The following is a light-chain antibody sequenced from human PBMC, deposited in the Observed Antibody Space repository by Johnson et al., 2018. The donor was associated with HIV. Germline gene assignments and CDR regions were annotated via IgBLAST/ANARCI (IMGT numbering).Light chain of an antibody. V-gene: IGLV1-51*02. J-gene: IGLJ1*01. Sequence: QSVLTQPPSVSAAPGQKVTISCSGSSSNIGNNYVSWYQQVPGTAPKLLIYENNKRPSGIPDRFSASKSGTSATLGITGLQTGDEADYYCGTWDSSLSVYVFGTGTKVTVL. CDR3: GTWDSSLSVYV. CDR1: SSNIGNNY. CDR2: ENN.